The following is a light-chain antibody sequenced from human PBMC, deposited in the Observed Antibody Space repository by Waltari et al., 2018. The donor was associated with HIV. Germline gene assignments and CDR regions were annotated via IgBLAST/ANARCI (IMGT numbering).Light chain of an antibody. J-gene: IGLJ1*01. V-gene: IGLV2-14*01. CDR1: INDIGGYKS. CDR3: CSYTVRSTYV. Sequence: QSALTQPASVSGSPGQSITTSCAGSINDIGGYKSVSWYQHQPGKAPKLIIYEVSYRPSGVSDRFSGSKAGNTASLTISGLLPEDDGIYYCCSYTVRSTYVFGPGTQVTVL. CDR2: EVS.